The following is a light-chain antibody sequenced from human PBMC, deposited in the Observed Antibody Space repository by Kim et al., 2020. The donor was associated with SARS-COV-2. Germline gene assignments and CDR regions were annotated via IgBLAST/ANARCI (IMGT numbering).Light chain of an antibody. J-gene: IGKJ4*01. V-gene: IGKV3-15*01. CDR1: QTVGSS. CDR3: QQYNNWPLT. CDR2: GAS. Sequence: EKVMTQSPATLSVSPGERATLSCWASQTVGSSLAWYQQKPGQPPRLLIYGASTRATGIPARFSGSGSGTEFTLSISSLQSDDFAAYYCQQYNNWPLTFGGGTKVDIK.